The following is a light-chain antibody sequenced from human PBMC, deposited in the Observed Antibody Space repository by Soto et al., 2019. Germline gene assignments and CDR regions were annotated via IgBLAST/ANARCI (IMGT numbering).Light chain of an antibody. CDR1: HGLAPITVETV. J-gene: IGKJ5*01. Sequence: VMTQAPLSLSVAPGQPASISLTSSHGLAPITVETVLFWYLQKPGQSPQLLIYEVSTRVSGVPDRFSGSGSGTDFTLEISRVETEDVGIYYCMQSTQLPPTFGQRTRLEN. CDR3: MQSTQLPPT. V-gene: IGKV2D-29*02. CDR2: EVS.